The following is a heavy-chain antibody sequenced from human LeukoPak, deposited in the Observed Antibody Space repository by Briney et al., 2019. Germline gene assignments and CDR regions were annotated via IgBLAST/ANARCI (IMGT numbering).Heavy chain of an antibody. D-gene: IGHD1-7*01. Sequence: SQTLSLTRAVYGVSLSGYEGSRSREPPGNRVKAMGEMSHSGSTYYNPSFKSRVTISVDTSKNQFSLKLSSVTAADTAVYYCARERITGTMDIWGQGTMVTVSS. CDR2: MSHSGST. V-gene: IGHV4-34*09. CDR3: ARERITGTMDI. J-gene: IGHJ3*02. CDR1: GVSLSGYE.